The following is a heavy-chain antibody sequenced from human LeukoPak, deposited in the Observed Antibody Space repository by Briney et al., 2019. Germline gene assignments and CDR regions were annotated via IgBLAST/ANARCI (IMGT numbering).Heavy chain of an antibody. J-gene: IGHJ3*02. D-gene: IGHD3-22*01. CDR2: ISSSSSYI. CDR1: GFTFSSYS. V-gene: IGHV3-21*01. CDR3: ARGRYYDSSGYPFDAFDI. Sequence: GGSLRLSXAASGFTFSSYSMNWVRQAPGKGLEWVSSISSSSSYIYYADSVKGRFTISRDNAKNSLYLQMDSLRAEDTAVYYCARGRYYDSSGYPFDAFDIWGQGTMVIVSS.